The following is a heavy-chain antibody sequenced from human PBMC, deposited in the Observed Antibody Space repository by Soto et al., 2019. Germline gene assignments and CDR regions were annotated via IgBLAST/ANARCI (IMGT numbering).Heavy chain of an antibody. CDR1: GFTFSDYS. CDR2: VSHDGRNT. D-gene: IGHD6-19*01. Sequence: GQLVESGGGGVQPGRSLRLSCAASGFTFSDYSIHWVRQAPGKGLEWVAGVSHDGRNTHYADSVKGRFTISRDSSKNTVSLEMTSRRAEDTAVYYCAKGGRQWLVKSDFNYWGQGALVTVSS. CDR3: AKGGRQWLVKSDFNY. V-gene: IGHV3-30*18. J-gene: IGHJ4*02.